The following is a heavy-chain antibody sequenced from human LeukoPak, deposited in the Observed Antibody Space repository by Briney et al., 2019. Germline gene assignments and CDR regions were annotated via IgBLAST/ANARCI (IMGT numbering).Heavy chain of an antibody. D-gene: IGHD6-13*01. Sequence: GGSLRLSCAASGFSFSTQRMHWVRQAPGKGLEWVANIEKDGSERYYVDSVKGRFTISRDNAKNSLYLQMNSLRAEDTAVYYCARDAAGEDYWGQGTLVTVSS. V-gene: IGHV3-7*03. CDR3: ARDAAGEDY. CDR1: GFSFSTQR. J-gene: IGHJ4*02. CDR2: IEKDGSER.